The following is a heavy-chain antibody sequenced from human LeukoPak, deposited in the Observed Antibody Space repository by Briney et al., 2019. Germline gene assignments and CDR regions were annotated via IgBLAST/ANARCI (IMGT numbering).Heavy chain of an antibody. D-gene: IGHD3-10*01. CDR2: ISWNSGSI. CDR3: AKDSGSGYGSGSVMDV. J-gene: IGHJ6*03. Sequence: GRSLRPSCAASGFTFDDYAMHWVRQAPGKGLEWVSGISWNSGSIGYADSVKGRFTISRDNAKNSLYLQMNSLRAEDTALYYCAKDSGSGYGSGSVMDVWGKGTTVTVSS. CDR1: GFTFDDYA. V-gene: IGHV3-9*01.